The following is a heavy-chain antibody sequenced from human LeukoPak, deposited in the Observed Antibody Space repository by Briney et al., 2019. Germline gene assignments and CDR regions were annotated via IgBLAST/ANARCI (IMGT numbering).Heavy chain of an antibody. J-gene: IGHJ2*01. D-gene: IGHD6-6*01. CDR2: ISSSGSTI. Sequence: GGSLRLSCAASGFTFSDYYMSWIRHAPGKGLEWVSYISSSGSTIYYADSVKGPFTISRDNAKNSLYLQMNSLRAEDTAVYYCARQVAARAPGYFDLWGRGTLVTVSS. V-gene: IGHV3-11*04. CDR3: ARQVAARAPGYFDL. CDR1: GFTFSDYY.